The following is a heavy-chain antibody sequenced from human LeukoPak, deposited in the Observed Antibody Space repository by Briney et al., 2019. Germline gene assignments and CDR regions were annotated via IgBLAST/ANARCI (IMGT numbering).Heavy chain of an antibody. CDR3: ARGGSDS. CDR2: ISSSSSYI. V-gene: IGHV3-21*01. J-gene: IGHJ4*02. Sequence: GGSLRLSCAASEFIVSINYMNWVRQAPGKGLEWVSSISSSSSYIYYADSVKGRFTISRDNAKNSMYLQMSSLRAEDTAVYFCARGGSDSWGQGTLVTVSS. CDR1: EFIVSINY.